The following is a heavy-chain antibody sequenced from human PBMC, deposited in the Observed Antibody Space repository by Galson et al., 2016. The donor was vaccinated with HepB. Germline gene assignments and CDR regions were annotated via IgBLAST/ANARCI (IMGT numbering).Heavy chain of an antibody. D-gene: IGHD2-15*01. V-gene: IGHV3-15*01. CDR3: TTDKIAGGGPAEYYYYGLDV. CDR1: GFTFSNAW. Sequence: SLRLSCAASGFTFSNAWMRWVRQAPGKGLEWVGRIKRKADGGTTDYAAPVKGSFTISRDDSKTTLYLQLNRLRTEDTATYYCTTDKIAGGGPAEYYYYGLDVWGQGITVTVSS. J-gene: IGHJ6*01. CDR2: IKRKADGGTT.